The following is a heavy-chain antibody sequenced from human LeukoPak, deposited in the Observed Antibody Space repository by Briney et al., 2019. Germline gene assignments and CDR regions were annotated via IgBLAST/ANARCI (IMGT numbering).Heavy chain of an antibody. CDR3: AKRSLSGSYLGFDY. J-gene: IGHJ4*02. V-gene: IGHV3-23*03. CDR1: GFTFSGSA. Sequence: PGGSLRLSCAASGFTFSGSAMHWVRQASGKGLEWVSVIYSGGSTYYADSVKGRFTISRDNSKNTLYLQMNSLRAEDTAIYYCAKRSLSGSYLGFDYWGQGTLVTVSS. CDR2: IYSGGST. D-gene: IGHD1-26*01.